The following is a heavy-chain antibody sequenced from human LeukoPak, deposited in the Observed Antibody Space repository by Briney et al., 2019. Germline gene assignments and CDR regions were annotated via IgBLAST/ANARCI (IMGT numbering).Heavy chain of an antibody. J-gene: IGHJ4*02. D-gene: IGHD4-17*01. CDR2: ISGSGGST. CDR3: ARETGSAVGSTDLDY. V-gene: IGHV3-23*01. CDR1: GLTFSNYA. Sequence: GGSLRLSCAASGLTFSNYAMSWVRQAPGKGLEWVSAISGSGGSTYYADSVKGRFTISRDNSKNTLYLQMNSLRAEDTAVYYCARETGSAVGSTDLDYWGQGTLVTVSS.